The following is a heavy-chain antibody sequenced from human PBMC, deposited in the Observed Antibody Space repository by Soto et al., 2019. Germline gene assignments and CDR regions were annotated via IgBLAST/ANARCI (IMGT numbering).Heavy chain of an antibody. J-gene: IGHJ2*01. V-gene: IGHV4-59*08. CDR2: IHYSGST. Sequence: QVQLQESGPGLVKPSETLSLTCAVSGGSISSYYWSWIRQPPGKGLEWIGYIHYSGSTNYSPSLKSRDTMSVDTSKNQFSLNLRSVTAADTAVYYCARRFYGGDYWYFDLWGRGTLVTVSS. CDR1: GGSISSYY. D-gene: IGHD2-21*01. CDR3: ARRFYGGDYWYFDL.